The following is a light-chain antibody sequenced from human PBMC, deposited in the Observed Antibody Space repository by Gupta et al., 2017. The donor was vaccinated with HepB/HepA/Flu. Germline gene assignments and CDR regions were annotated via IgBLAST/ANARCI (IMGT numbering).Light chain of an antibody. V-gene: IGLV2-14*01. J-gene: IGLJ3*02. CDR2: DVT. CDR1: SSDVGAYNY. Sequence: QSALTQPASVSGSPGQSITISCTGTSSDVGAYNYVSWYQQHPSKAPNVMIYDVTIQPSGVSNRFSGSKSGNTASLTISGLQAEVEADYYCSSYSSSSILVFGGGTMVTVL. CDR3: SSYSSSSILV.